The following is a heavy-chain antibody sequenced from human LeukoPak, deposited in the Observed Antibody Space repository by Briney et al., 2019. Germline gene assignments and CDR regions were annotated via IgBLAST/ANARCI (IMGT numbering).Heavy chain of an antibody. CDR3: ARDSLKEYTIRNFYYGLDV. CDR1: GGSFSGYQ. V-gene: IGHV4-34*01. Sequence: SETLSLTCAVYGGSFSGYQWSWIRQPPGKGLEWIGEISHSGSTNYNPSLKSRVTISVDTSKNQFSLKLSSVTAADTAVYYCARDSLKEYTIRNFYYGLDVWGQGTTVIVSS. D-gene: IGHD1-1*01. J-gene: IGHJ6*02. CDR2: ISHSGST.